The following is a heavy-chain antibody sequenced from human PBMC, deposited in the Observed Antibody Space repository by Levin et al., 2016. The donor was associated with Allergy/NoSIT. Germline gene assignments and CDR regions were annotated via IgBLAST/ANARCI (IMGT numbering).Heavy chain of an antibody. D-gene: IGHD3-16*01. V-gene: IGHV4-34*01. Sequence: SETLSLTCAVYGGSFSGYYWSWIRQPPGKGLEWIGEINHSGSTNYNPSLKSRVTISVDTSKNQFSLKLSSVTAADTAVYYCARVGKRFRGIGSCWFDPWGQGTLVTVSS. CDR2: INHSGST. CDR3: ARVGKRFRGIGSCWFDP. J-gene: IGHJ5*02. CDR1: GGSFSGYY.